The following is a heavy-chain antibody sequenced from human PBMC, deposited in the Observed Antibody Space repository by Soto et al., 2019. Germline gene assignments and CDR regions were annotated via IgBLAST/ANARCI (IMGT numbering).Heavy chain of an antibody. D-gene: IGHD5-12*01. CDR3: AREVGSGYDYYYYYGMDV. CDR2: ISSSSSYI. Sequence: GGSLRLSCAASGFTFSSYSMNWVRQAPGKGLEWVSSISSSSSYIYYADSVKGRFTISRDNAKNSLYLQMNSLRAEDTAVYYCAREVGSGYDYYYYYGMDVWGKGTTVTVSS. J-gene: IGHJ6*04. CDR1: GFTFSSYS. V-gene: IGHV3-21*01.